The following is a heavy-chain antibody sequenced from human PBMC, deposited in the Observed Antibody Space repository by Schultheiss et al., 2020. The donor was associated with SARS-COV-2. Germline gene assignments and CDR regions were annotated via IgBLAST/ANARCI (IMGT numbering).Heavy chain of an antibody. CDR1: GFTFSNYW. D-gene: IGHD3-10*01. CDR3: AKSQYYGSGSYFFYYGMDV. V-gene: IGHV3-48*02. Sequence: GGSLRLSCAGSGFTFSNYWMYWVRQAPGKGLEWVSYVSSSSSTIYYADSVKGRFTISRDNAKNSLYLQMNSLRDEDTAVYYCAKSQYYGSGSYFFYYGMDVWGQGALVTVSS. J-gene: IGHJ6*02. CDR2: VSSSSSTI.